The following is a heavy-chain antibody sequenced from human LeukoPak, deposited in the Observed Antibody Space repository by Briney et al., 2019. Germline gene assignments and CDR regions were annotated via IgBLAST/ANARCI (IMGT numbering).Heavy chain of an antibody. Sequence: SETLSLTCTVSGVSISSYWRSWIRQPPGKGLDWIGYIYYSGTTNYNPSLKSRVTISVDTSKNQFSLKLSSVTAADTAVYYCARGSIEAAGIFDYWGQGTLVTVSS. D-gene: IGHD6-13*01. CDR3: ARGSIEAAGIFDY. CDR2: IYYSGTT. CDR1: GVSISSYW. V-gene: IGHV4-59*01. J-gene: IGHJ4*02.